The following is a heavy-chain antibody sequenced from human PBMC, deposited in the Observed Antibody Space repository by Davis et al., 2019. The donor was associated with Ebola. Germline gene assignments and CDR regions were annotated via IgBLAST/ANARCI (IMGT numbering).Heavy chain of an antibody. CDR3: TSSSWYGAEDY. V-gene: IGHV3-73*01. Sequence: GGSLRLSCAASGFTFSGSAMHWVRQASGKGLEWVGRIRSKVNSYATAYAASVKGRFTISRDDSKNTAYLQMNSLKTEDTAVYYCTSSSWYGAEDYWGQGTLVTVSS. CDR2: IRSKVNSYAT. D-gene: IGHD6-13*01. J-gene: IGHJ4*02. CDR1: GFTFSGSA.